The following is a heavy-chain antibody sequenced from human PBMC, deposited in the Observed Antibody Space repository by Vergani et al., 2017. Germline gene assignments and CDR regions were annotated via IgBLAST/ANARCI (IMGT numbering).Heavy chain of an antibody. V-gene: IGHV4-39*07. CDR3: ARVPSSKDWFYYSSGWYYFDY. CDR1: GGSISSSSYY. Sequence: QLQLQESGPGLVKPSETLSLTCTVSGGSISSSSYYWGWIRQPPGKGLEWIGSIYYSGGTNYSPSFQGHVTISADKSISTAYLQWSSLKASDTAMYYCARVPSSKDWFYYSSGWYYFDYWGQGPRSPXPQ. D-gene: IGHD6-19*01. CDR2: IYYSGGT. J-gene: IGHJ4*02.